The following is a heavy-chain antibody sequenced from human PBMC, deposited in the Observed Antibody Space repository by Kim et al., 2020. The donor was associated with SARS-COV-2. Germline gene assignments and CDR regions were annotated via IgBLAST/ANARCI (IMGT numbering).Heavy chain of an antibody. V-gene: IGHV4-34*01. Sequence: HRGNTSYHPSLKSRVTISIDTSKNQFSLNVSSVTAADTAVYYCARGTIFEPWGQGTLVTVSS. D-gene: IGHD3-3*01. J-gene: IGHJ5*02. CDR2: HRGNT. CDR3: ARGTIFEP.